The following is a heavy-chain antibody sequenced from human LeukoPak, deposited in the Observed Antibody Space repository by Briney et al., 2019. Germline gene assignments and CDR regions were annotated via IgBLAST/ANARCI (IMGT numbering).Heavy chain of an antibody. V-gene: IGHV1-18*01. CDR2: ISAYNGNT. J-gene: IGHJ5*02. D-gene: IGHD3-3*01. CDR1: GYTFTSYG. Sequence: ASVKVSCKASGYTFTSYGISWVRQAPGQGLEWMGWISAYNGNTNYAQKLQGRVTMTTDTSTSTAYMELRGLRSDDTAVYYCARASVLYYDFWSGYYRWFDPWGQGTLVTVSS. CDR3: ARASVLYYDFWSGYYRWFDP.